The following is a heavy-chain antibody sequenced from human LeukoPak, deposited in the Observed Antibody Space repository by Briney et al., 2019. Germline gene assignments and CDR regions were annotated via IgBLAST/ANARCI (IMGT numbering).Heavy chain of an antibody. J-gene: IGHJ4*02. CDR3: AKSTIFGVVIGVRFDY. CDR1: GLTFNNYG. D-gene: IGHD3-3*01. CDR2: ISGSGGYT. Sequence: GGSLRLSCAASGLTFNNYGMSWVRQAPGKGLEWVSGISGSGGYTHYADSVKGRFTISRDNSKKILYLQMDSLRADDTAVYYCAKSTIFGVVIGVRFDYWGQGTLVTVSS. V-gene: IGHV3-23*01.